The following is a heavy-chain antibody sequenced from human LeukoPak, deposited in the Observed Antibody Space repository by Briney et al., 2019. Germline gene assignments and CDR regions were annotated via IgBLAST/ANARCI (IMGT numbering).Heavy chain of an antibody. V-gene: IGHV4-59*05. CDR2: IYYSGST. J-gene: IGHJ1*01. D-gene: IGHD6-6*01. Sequence: SETLSLTCTVSGGSISSYYWSWIRQPPGKGLEWIGSIYYSGSTYYNPSLKSRVTISGDTSKNQFSLKLSSVTAADTAVYYCARHHFEYSSLREYFQHWGQGTLVTVSS. CDR1: GGSISSYY. CDR3: ARHHFEYSSLREYFQH.